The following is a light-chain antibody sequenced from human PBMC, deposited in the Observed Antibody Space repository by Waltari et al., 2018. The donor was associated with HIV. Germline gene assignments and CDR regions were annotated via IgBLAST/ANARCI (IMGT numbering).Light chain of an antibody. J-gene: IGLJ2*01. CDR2: EVR. Sequence: QSALTQPASVSGSPGQSITISCTGTGSDVGGYNYVPWYQQRPGAAPKLLIYEVRNRPSGISNRFSGSKSGNTASLTISGLQAEDEADYYCSSYTDTTTLGVVFGGGTKLTVL. CDR1: GSDVGGYNY. V-gene: IGLV2-14*01. CDR3: SSYTDTTTLGVV.